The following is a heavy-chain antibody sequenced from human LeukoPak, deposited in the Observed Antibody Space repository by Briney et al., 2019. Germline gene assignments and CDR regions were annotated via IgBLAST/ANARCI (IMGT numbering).Heavy chain of an antibody. CDR2: ISGSGGST. J-gene: IGHJ4*02. D-gene: IGHD2-15*01. CDR3: AKSRDLAVHYYFDY. Sequence: ASVKVSCKASGYTFSSYAMSWVRQAPGKGLEWVSAISGSGGSTFYADSVKGRFTISRDNSKNTLYLQMNSLRAEDTAVYYCAKSRDLAVHYYFDYWGQGTLVTVSS. CDR1: GYTFSSYA. V-gene: IGHV3-23*01.